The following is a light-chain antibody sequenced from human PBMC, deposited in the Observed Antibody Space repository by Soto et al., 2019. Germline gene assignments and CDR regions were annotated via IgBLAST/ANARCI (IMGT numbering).Light chain of an antibody. CDR1: QILNNR. J-gene: IGKJ2*01. CDR2: GAF. CDR3: QQSYITLYS. Sequence: DIQMTQSPSTLSASVGDRVTITCQASQILNNRLSWYQQKPGKAPNLLISGAFNLQSGVPSRFSGSGSGTDFTLTISSLQPEDSATYYCQQSYITLYSFGQGTRLEIK. V-gene: IGKV1-39*01.